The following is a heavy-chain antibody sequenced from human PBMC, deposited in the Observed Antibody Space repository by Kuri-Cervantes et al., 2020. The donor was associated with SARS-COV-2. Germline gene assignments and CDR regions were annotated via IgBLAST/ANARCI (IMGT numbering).Heavy chain of an antibody. CDR3: ARAFSNYVDWFDP. J-gene: IGHJ5*02. V-gene: IGHV1-8*03. Sequence: ASVKVSCKASGYTFTSYDINWVRQATGQGLEWMGWMNPNSGNTGYAQKFQGRVTITRNTSISTAYMELSSLRSGDTAVYYCARAFSNYVDWFDPWGQGTLVTVSS. CDR2: MNPNSGNT. D-gene: IGHD4-11*01. CDR1: GYTFTSYD.